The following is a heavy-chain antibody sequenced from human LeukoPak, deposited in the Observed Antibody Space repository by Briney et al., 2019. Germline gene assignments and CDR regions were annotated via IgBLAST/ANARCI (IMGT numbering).Heavy chain of an antibody. V-gene: IGHV6-1*01. CDR3: ARVVYCSGGSCPTATDWYFDL. CDR1: GDSVSSKIAA. J-gene: IGHJ2*01. D-gene: IGHD2-15*01. CDR2: TYYRSKWYN. Sequence: SQTLSLTCAISGDSVSSKIAAWNWIRQSPSRGLEWLGRTYYRSKWYNDYAVSVRSRITINPDTSKNQFSLQLSSVTAADTAVYYCARVVYCSGGSCPTATDWYFDLWGRGTLVTVSS.